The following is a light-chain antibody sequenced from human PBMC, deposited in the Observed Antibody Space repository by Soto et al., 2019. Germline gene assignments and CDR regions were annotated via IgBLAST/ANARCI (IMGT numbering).Light chain of an antibody. V-gene: IGLV2-14*03. CDR1: GSDVGAYNY. J-gene: IGLJ2*01. CDR3: SSYTSSSVI. CDR2: DVS. Sequence: QSALTQPASVSGSLGLSITISCTGTGSDVGAYNYVSWYQQHPGKAPKLMIYDVSDRPSGVSDRFSGSKSGNTASLTISGLQAEDEADYYCSSYTSSSVIFGGGTKLTVL.